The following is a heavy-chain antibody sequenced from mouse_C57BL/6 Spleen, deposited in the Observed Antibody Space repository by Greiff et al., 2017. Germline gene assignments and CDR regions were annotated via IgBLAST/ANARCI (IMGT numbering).Heavy chain of an antibody. J-gene: IGHJ2*01. CDR3: VYYYGSSAGDYFEY. Sequence: VQLQQSGAELVKPGASVKLSCTASGFNIKDYYMHWVKQRTEQGLEWIGRIDPEDGETKYAPKFQGKATITADTSSNTAYLQLSSLTSADTAVYYSVYYYGSSAGDYFEYWGQGTTLTVSS. D-gene: IGHD1-1*01. CDR1: GFNIKDYY. V-gene: IGHV14-2*01. CDR2: IDPEDGET.